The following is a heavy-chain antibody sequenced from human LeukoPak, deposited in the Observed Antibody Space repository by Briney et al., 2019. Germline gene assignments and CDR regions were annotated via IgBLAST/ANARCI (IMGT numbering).Heavy chain of an antibody. CDR2: IRSSTSSI. CDR1: GFTFSDYY. CDR3: VRGFGAAYFDY. V-gene: IGHV3-11*01. Sequence: PGGSLRLSCAASGFTFSDYYMSWIRQAPGKGLEWVSYIRSSTSSIYYADSVKGRFTISLDNAKNSLYLQMNSLRAEDTAVYYCVRGFGAAYFDYWGQGTLVTVSS. D-gene: IGHD3-3*01. J-gene: IGHJ4*02.